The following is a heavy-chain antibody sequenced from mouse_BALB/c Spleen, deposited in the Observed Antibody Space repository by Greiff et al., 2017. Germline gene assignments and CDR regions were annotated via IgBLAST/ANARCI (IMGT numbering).Heavy chain of an antibody. J-gene: IGHJ2*01. CDR1: GFNIKDTY. V-gene: IGHV14-3*02. CDR2: IDPANGNT. Sequence: EVKLQESGAELVKPGASVKLSCTASGFNIKDTYMHWVKQRPEQGLEWIGRIDPANGNTKYDPKFQGKATITADTSSNTAYLQLSSLTSEDTAVYYCARSYYRYDYFDYWGQGTTLTVSS. CDR3: ARSYYRYDYFDY. D-gene: IGHD2-14*01.